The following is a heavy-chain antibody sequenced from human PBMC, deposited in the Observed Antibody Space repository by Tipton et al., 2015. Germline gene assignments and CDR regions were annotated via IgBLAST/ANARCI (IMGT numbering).Heavy chain of an antibody. CDR3: ARTDALGHFDY. CDR2: IYQSGNT. D-gene: IGHD2-8*01. Sequence: SGGSISSSNWWTWVRQPPGKGLEWIGEIYQSGNTNYNPSLKSRVTISADKSKNQFSLKLKSVTAADTAVYFCARTDALGHFDYWGLGTLVTVSS. CDR1: GGSISSSNW. V-gene: IGHV4-4*01. J-gene: IGHJ4*02.